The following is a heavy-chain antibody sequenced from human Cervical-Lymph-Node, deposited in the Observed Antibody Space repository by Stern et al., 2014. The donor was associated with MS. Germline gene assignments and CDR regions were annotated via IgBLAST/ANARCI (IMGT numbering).Heavy chain of an antibody. CDR2: TSFVGGNK. J-gene: IGHJ6*02. CDR1: GFSFSNSG. V-gene: IGHV3-30*03. Sequence: DQLVESGGGVVQPGRSLTLSCAASGFSFSNSGMHWVRQAPGKGLEWVAVTSFVGGNKTYADSAKGRLSISRDMSTTTLFLKMDSLRPEDTAVYYCMGVGDAMHVWGQGTTVIVSS. CDR3: MGVGDAMHV.